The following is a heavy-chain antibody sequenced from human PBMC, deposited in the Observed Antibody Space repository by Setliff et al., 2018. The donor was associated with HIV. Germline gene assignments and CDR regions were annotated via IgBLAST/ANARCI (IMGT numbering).Heavy chain of an antibody. CDR1: GDSIRGGDFY. Sequence: KASETLSLTCIVSGDSIRGGDFYWTWIRQSPGKGLEWIGYVYWRGTTHYNPSLNGRVTISVETSENQFSLKLDSLTAADSAVYYCARTTRHDGAAYDAFDLWGPGTLVTVSS. V-gene: IGHV4-30-4*01. CDR2: VYWRGTT. D-gene: IGHD1-1*01. J-gene: IGHJ3*01. CDR3: ARTTRHDGAAYDAFDL.